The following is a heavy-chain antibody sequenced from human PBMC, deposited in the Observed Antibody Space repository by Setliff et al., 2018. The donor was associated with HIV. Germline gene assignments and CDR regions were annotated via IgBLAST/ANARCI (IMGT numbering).Heavy chain of an antibody. CDR1: GYTLSDYG. CDR3: ARAGWCRGGPCYAGIFDI. Sequence: GASVKVSCKASGYTLSDYGIHWLRQAPGRGLEFLAWINTNTGHSTYAQGFTGRGRFVFSLDASVSTAYLEISSLKPEDSALYYCARAGWCRGGPCYAGIFDIWGQGTMVTVSS. V-gene: IGHV7-4-1*02. D-gene: IGHD2-15*01. CDR2: INTNTGHS. J-gene: IGHJ3*02.